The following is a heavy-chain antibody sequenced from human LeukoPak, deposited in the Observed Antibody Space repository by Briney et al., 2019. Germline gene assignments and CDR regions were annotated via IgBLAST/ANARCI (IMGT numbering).Heavy chain of an antibody. D-gene: IGHD1-1*01. CDR2: ISYDGSNK. Sequence: PGGSLRLSCAASGFTFRNYAMHWVRQAPGKGLEWVAVISYDGSNKYHADSVKGRFTISRDNYKNTLYLQMNSLRAEDTAVYYCARDRMVQNFDYWGQGTPVTISS. CDR1: GFTFRNYA. CDR3: ARDRMVQNFDY. V-gene: IGHV3-30*04. J-gene: IGHJ4*02.